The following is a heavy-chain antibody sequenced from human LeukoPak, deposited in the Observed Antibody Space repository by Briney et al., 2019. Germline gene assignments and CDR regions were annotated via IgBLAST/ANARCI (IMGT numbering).Heavy chain of an antibody. CDR1: GFTFNTYA. CDR3: AKGKGSSSSSIDW. J-gene: IGHJ4*02. Sequence: GGSLRLPCAASGFTFNTYAMSWVRQAPGKGLEWVSAISGSAGSTYYADSVKGRFTISRDNSKNILYLQIHSLRAEDTAVYYCAKGKGSSSSSIDWWGQGTLVTVSS. V-gene: IGHV3-23*01. D-gene: IGHD2-15*01. CDR2: ISGSAGST.